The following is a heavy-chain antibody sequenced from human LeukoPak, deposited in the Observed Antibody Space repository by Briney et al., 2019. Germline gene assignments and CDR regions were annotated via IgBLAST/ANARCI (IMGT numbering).Heavy chain of an antibody. CDR2: ISYDGSNK. CDR1: GFTFSSFG. CDR3: AKESLGSIFGVVPNFDY. D-gene: IGHD3-3*01. V-gene: IGHV3-30*18. Sequence: SGGSLRLSCAASGFTFSSFGMHWVRQAPGKGLEWVAVISYDGSNKYYADSVKGRYTISRDNSKNTLYLQMNSLRAEDTAVYYCAKESLGSIFGVVPNFDYWGQGTLVTVSS. J-gene: IGHJ4*02.